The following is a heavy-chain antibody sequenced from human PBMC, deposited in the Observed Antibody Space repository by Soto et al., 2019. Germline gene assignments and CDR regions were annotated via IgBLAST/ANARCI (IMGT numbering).Heavy chain of an antibody. D-gene: IGHD2-21*02. CDR3: ARSAPVAYCGGDCPYYFDY. J-gene: IGHJ4*02. V-gene: IGHV4-30-4*01. CDR1: GGSISSGDYY. CDR2: IYYSGST. Sequence: SETLSLTCAVSGGSISSGDYYWSWIRQPPGKGLEWIGYIYYSGSTYYNPSLKSRVTISVDTSKNQFSLKLSSVTAADTAVYYCARSAPVAYCGGDCPYYFDYWGQGTLVTVSS.